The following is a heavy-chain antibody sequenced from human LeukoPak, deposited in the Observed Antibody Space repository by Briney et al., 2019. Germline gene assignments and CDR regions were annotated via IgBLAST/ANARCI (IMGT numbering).Heavy chain of an antibody. V-gene: IGHV3-9*01. D-gene: IGHD6-13*01. J-gene: IGHJ4*02. CDR1: GFTFDDYA. CDR3: AKDSSSWYFDY. CDR2: ISWSSGSI. Sequence: PGGSLRLSCAASGFTFDDYAMHWVRQAPGKGLEWVSGISWSSGSIGYADSVKGRFTISRDNAKNSLYLQMNSLRAEDTALYYCAKDSSSWYFDYWGQGTLVTVSS.